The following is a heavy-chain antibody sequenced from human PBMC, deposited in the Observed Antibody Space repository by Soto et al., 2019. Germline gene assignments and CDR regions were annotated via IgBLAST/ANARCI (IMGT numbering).Heavy chain of an antibody. Sequence: ELQLVQSGAEVKKPGESLKISCKGSQYRFTNDWIGWVRQMPGKGLEWMGLIYLGDSNGRYSQSFQVRGTISVAKSITTTYLQLSLRMASDTAMYYCACPLGYWGQGTLVTVSS. CDR2: IYLGDSNG. D-gene: IGHD3-16*01. J-gene: IGHJ4*02. CDR3: ACPLGY. CDR1: QYRFTNDW. V-gene: IGHV5-51*03.